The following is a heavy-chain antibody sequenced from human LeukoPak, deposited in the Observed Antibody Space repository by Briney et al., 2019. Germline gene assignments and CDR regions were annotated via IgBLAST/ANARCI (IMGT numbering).Heavy chain of an antibody. CDR1: GFTFGSYA. Sequence: PGGSLRLSCAASGFTFGSYAMSWVRQAPGKGLEWVSAISGSGGSTYYADSVKGRFTISRDNSKNTQYLQMNSLRAEDTAVYYCAKMVLRQLDYWGQGTLVTVSS. CDR2: ISGSGGST. CDR3: AKMVLRQLDY. J-gene: IGHJ4*02. D-gene: IGHD4/OR15-4a*01. V-gene: IGHV3-23*01.